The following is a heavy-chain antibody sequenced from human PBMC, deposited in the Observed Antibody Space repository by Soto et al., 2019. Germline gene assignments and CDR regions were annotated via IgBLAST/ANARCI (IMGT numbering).Heavy chain of an antibody. CDR1: GFTFSSYG. CDR2: IWYDGSNK. D-gene: IGHD2-15*01. J-gene: IGHJ4*02. Sequence: QVQLVESGGGVVQPGRSLRLSCAASGFTFSSYGMHWVRQAPGKGLEWVAVIWYDGSNKYYADSVKGRFTISRDNSKNTLYLQMNSLRAEDTAGYYCARDVAPYCSGGSCYSALQYWGQGTLVTVSS. V-gene: IGHV3-33*01. CDR3: ARDVAPYCSGGSCYSALQY.